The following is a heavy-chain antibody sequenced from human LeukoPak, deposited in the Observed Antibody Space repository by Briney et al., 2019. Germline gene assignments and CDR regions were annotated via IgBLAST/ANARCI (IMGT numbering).Heavy chain of an antibody. D-gene: IGHD6-13*01. CDR2: FGSAGDV. Sequence: GGSLRLSCAASGFTFSSYDMHRVRQAAGKGLEWVSAFGSAGDVHYGDSVKGRFTISSENAKNSLYLQMNSLRDGDTAVYYCARAGTDYSYGMDVWGKGTTVTVSS. V-gene: IGHV3-13*01. J-gene: IGHJ6*04. CDR3: ARAGTDYSYGMDV. CDR1: GFTFSSYD.